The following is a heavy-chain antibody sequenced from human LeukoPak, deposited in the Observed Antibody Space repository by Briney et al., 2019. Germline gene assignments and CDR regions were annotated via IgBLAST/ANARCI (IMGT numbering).Heavy chain of an antibody. CDR1: GFTFSSYG. V-gene: IGHV3-33*01. Sequence: AKSLTLSCAVYGFTFSSYGMHWVRQAPGKGLEWVAVIWYDGSNKYYADFVKGRFTTARDNSKNTLYLQMNSLRAEDTAVYYCARDSLRYCSGGSCYSDIWGQGTMVTVSS. CDR2: IWYDGSNK. J-gene: IGHJ3*02. D-gene: IGHD2-15*01. CDR3: ARDSLRYCSGGSCYSDI.